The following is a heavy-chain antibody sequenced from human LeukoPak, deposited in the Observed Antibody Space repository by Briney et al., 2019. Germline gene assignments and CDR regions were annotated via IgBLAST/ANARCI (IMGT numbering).Heavy chain of an antibody. J-gene: IGHJ4*02. CDR1: GYTFTNYY. Sequence: ASVKVSCKTSGYTFTNYYIHWVRQAPGQGLEWMGLINPGGDNTNYAQNFQGRVTMTRDTSASTVYMELSSLRSEDTAVYYCARGRYCSGGSCYLRNWGQGTLVTVSS. D-gene: IGHD2-15*01. V-gene: IGHV1-46*01. CDR3: ARGRYCSGGSCYLRN. CDR2: INPGGDNT.